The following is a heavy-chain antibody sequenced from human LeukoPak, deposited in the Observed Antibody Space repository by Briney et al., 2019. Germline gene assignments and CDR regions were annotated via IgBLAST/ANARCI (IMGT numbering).Heavy chain of an antibody. Sequence: SETLSLTCTVSGGSMNTYYWSWIRQPPGKGLEWIGYIHSSGGTNYNPSLKRRVAISIDTSKNQFSLKLSSVTAADTAVYYCARHTTMIRGDWFDHWGQGTLVSVSS. D-gene: IGHD3-10*01. V-gene: IGHV4-59*08. CDR3: ARHTTMIRGDWFDH. J-gene: IGHJ5*02. CDR1: GGSMNTYY. CDR2: IHSSGGT.